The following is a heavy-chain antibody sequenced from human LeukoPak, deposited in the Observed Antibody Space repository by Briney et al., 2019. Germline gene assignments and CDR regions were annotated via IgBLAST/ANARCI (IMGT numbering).Heavy chain of an antibody. CDR3: ARGPSGGRSYRAAKYCMDV. CDR2: IYYSGRT. CDR1: GGSISSGDYY. Sequence: SQTLSLTCTVSGGSISSGDYYWSWIRQPPGQGLEWNGYIYYSGRTYYNPSLKRQFTISVDTTKKQFSQKPRSVTAENTTADYGARGPSGGRSYRAAKYCMDVWGQGTTVTVSS. J-gene: IGHJ6*02. D-gene: IGHD1-26*01. V-gene: IGHV4-30-4*01.